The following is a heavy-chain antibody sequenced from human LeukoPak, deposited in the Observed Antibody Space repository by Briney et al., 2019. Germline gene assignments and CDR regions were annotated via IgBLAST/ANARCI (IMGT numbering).Heavy chain of an antibody. CDR3: ASGPTQNYGDFPGFDY. J-gene: IGHJ4*02. Sequence: GGSLRLSCAASGFTVTDAWMNWVRQAPGKGLEWVSSISSTSSYIYYADSVKGRFTISRDNAKNSLYLQMNSLRAEDTAVYYCASGPTQNYGDFPGFDYWGQGTLVTVSS. D-gene: IGHD4-17*01. CDR2: ISSTSSYI. CDR1: GFTVTDAW. V-gene: IGHV3-21*01.